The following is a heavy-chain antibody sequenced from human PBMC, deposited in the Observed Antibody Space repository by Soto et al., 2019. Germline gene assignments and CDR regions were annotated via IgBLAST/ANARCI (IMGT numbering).Heavy chain of an antibody. V-gene: IGHV3-21*01. CDR1: GFTFSGYS. CDR3: AVYCSSTSCWSPVAHE. CDR2: ISSSSSYI. Sequence: PGGSLRLSCAVSGFTFSGYSMNWVRQAPGKGLEWVSSISSSSSYIYYADSVKGRFTISRDNAKNSLYLQMNSLRAEDTAVYYCAVYCSSTSCWSPVAHEWGQGTLVTVSS. D-gene: IGHD2-2*01. J-gene: IGHJ4*02.